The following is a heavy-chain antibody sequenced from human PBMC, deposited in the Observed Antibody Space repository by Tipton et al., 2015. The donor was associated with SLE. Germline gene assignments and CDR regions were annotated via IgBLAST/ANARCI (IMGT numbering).Heavy chain of an antibody. J-gene: IGHJ4*02. V-gene: IGHV1-8*01. D-gene: IGHD6-19*01. CDR3: ANLAVTGQDY. CDR1: GNTFTTYD. CDR2: MNPNSGNT. Sequence: QSGAEVKKPGASVKVPCKASGNTFTTYDINWVRQATGQGLEWMGWMNPNSGNTGYAQKFQGRVAMTRNTSISTAYMELSSLTSEDTAVYFCANLAVTGQDYWGQGTLVTVSS.